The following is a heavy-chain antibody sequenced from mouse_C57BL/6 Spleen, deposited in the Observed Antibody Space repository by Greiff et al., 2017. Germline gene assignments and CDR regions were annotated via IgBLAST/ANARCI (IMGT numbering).Heavy chain of an antibody. Sequence: VQLQQPGPELVKPGASVKIPCKASGYTFTDYNMDWVKQSPGKSLEWIGDINPNNGGTIYNQKFKGKATLTVDKSSRPAYMELRSLTSEDTAVYYCASMLYDGYYFDYWGQGTTLTVSS. D-gene: IGHD2-3*01. CDR3: ASMLYDGYYFDY. CDR1: GYTFTDYN. CDR2: INPNNGGT. V-gene: IGHV1-18*01. J-gene: IGHJ2*01.